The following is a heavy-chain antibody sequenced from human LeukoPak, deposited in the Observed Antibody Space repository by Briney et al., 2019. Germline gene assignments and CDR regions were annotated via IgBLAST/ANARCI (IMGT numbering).Heavy chain of an antibody. CDR2: IWYDGSNK. Sequence: GGSLRLSCAASGFTFSSYGMHWVRQAPGKGLEWVAVIWYDGSNKYYADSVKGRFTISRDNSKSTLYLQMNSLRAEDTAVYYCAREDVDTAMARYYYYGMDVWGQGTTVTVSS. D-gene: IGHD5-18*01. J-gene: IGHJ6*02. CDR3: AREDVDTAMARYYYYGMDV. V-gene: IGHV3-33*01. CDR1: GFTFSSYG.